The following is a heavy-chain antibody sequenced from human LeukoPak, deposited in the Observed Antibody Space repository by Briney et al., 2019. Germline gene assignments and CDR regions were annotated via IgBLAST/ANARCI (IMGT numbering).Heavy chain of an antibody. D-gene: IGHD2-15*01. Sequence: GASVKVSCKASGYTFTSYYMHWVRQAPGQGLEWMGIINPSGGSTSYAQKFQGRVTMTRDTSTSTVYMELSSLRSEDTAVYYCARVCCSGGSRDTFDYWGQGTLATVSS. CDR3: ARVCCSGGSRDTFDY. J-gene: IGHJ4*02. CDR1: GYTFTSYY. V-gene: IGHV1-46*01. CDR2: INPSGGST.